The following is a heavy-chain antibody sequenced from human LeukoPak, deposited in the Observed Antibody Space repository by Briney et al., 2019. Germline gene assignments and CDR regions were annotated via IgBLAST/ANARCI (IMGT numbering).Heavy chain of an antibody. CDR3: ARDGTCCSSTSCYPYGMDV. CDR2: ISSSSSYI. V-gene: IGHV3-21*01. CDR1: GFTFSSYS. J-gene: IGHJ6*02. D-gene: IGHD2-2*01. Sequence: GGSLRLSCAASGFTFSSYSMNWVRQAPGKGLEWVSSISSSSSYIYYADSVKGRFTISRDNAKNSLYLQMNSLRAEDTAVYYCARDGTCCSSTSCYPYGMDVWGQGTTVTVSS.